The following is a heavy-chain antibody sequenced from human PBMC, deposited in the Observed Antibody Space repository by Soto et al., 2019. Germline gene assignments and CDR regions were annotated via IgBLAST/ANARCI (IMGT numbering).Heavy chain of an antibody. CDR2: IFHSGST. CDR1: GGSINSGDYY. D-gene: IGHD3-10*01. V-gene: IGHV4-30-4*01. J-gene: IGHJ6*02. Sequence: SETLSLTCTVSGGSINSGDYYWTWVRQPPGKGLEWIGNIFHSGSTYYTPSLQSRVTISLDTSKNHFSLKLSSVTPADTAIYYCARDRYYGSGTYYNFYSGMDVWGQGTTVTVSS. CDR3: ARDRYYGSGTYYNFYSGMDV.